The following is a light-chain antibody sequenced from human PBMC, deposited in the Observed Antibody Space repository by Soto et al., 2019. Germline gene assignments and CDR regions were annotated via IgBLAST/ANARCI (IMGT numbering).Light chain of an antibody. J-gene: IGKJ4*01. Sequence: LMTQSPVTLSVSPGDTATLSCRASQSVSSDLAWYQHRPGQGPRLLIYGASTRPAGVPPRFSGSGSGRHFTLTISSLQSEDFAVYYCQQYSDWPLTFGGGTKVDIK. CDR2: GAS. CDR1: QSVSSD. CDR3: QQYSDWPLT. V-gene: IGKV3-15*01.